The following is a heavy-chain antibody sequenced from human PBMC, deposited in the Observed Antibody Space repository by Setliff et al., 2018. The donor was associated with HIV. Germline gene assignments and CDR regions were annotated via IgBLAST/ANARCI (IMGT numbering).Heavy chain of an antibody. CDR3: AIGSSNWPHRPNNYYFDY. Sequence: ASVKVSCKASGYSFTNYGIRWVRQAPGQGLEWVGWISPYNGDTKYAEKIQGRVTITRDTSASTAYMELSRLISEDTVVYYCAIGSSNWPHRPNNYYFDYWGQGTPVTVSS. J-gene: IGHJ4*02. CDR1: GYSFTNYG. CDR2: ISPYNGDT. V-gene: IGHV1-18*01. D-gene: IGHD6-13*01.